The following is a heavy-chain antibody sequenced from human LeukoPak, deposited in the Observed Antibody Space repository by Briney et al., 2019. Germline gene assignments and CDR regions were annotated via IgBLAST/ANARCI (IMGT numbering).Heavy chain of an antibody. CDR3: ARDWGIVGATTRGPVNWFDP. J-gene: IGHJ5*02. V-gene: IGHV1-18*01. Sequence: GASVKVSCKASGYTFTSYGISWVRQAPGQGLEWMGWISAYNGNTNYAQKLQGRVTMPTDTSTSTAYMELRSLRSDDTAVYYCARDWGIVGATTRGPVNWFDPWGQGTLVTVSS. CDR2: ISAYNGNT. CDR1: GYTFTSYG. D-gene: IGHD1-26*01.